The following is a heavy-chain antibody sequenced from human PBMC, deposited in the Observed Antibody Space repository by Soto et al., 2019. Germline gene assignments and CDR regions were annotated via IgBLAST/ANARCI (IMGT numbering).Heavy chain of an antibody. CDR3: ARVGSPTVVYFDY. CDR1: GGSISSGDYY. Sequence: LSLTCTVSGGSISSGDYYWSWIRQPPGKGLEWIGYIYYSGSTYYNPSLKSRVTISVDTSKNQFSLKLSSVTAADTAVYYCARVGSPTVVYFDYRGQGTLVTVSS. D-gene: IGHD4-17*01. V-gene: IGHV4-30-4*01. CDR2: IYYSGST. J-gene: IGHJ4*02.